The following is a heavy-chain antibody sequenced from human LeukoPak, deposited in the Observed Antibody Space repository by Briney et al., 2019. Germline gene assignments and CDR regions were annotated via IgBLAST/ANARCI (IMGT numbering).Heavy chain of an antibody. V-gene: IGHV3-23*01. CDR3: AKDARRSSGWWFFDH. CDR1: GFVFSSLD. J-gene: IGHJ4*02. D-gene: IGHD6-19*01. Sequence: GGSLRLSCAASGFVFSSLDMGWVRQTPGKGLEWVSAITNSGGGTFYADSVKGRFTISRDNSKNTLFLQMNRLRAEDTAVYFCAKDARRSSGWWFFDHWGQGTLVTVSS. CDR2: ITNSGGGT.